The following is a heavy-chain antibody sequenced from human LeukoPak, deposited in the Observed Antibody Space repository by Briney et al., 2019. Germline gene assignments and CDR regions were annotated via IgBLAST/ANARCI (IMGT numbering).Heavy chain of an antibody. CDR1: GFTFSSYW. Sequence: GGSLRLSCAASGFTFSSYWMNWARQAPGKGLEWVASINHNGNVNYYVDSVKGRFTVSRDNSKHTVYLQMDRLRVEDTAIYYCVREGTYFFASGSFQGYYFDNWGQGTLVTVSS. V-gene: IGHV3-7*01. CDR2: INHNGNVN. D-gene: IGHD3-10*01. J-gene: IGHJ4*02. CDR3: VREGTYFFASGSFQGYYFDN.